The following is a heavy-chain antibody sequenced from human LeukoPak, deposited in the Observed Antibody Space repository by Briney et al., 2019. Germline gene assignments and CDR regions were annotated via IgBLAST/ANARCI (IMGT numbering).Heavy chain of an antibody. V-gene: IGHV3-21*01. J-gene: IGHJ4*02. CDR3: ARGEVVGATFDY. D-gene: IGHD1-26*01. CDR1: GFTFSSYS. Sequence: GGSLRLSCAASGFTFSSYSMNWVRQAPGKGLEWVSSISSSSSYIYYEDSVKGRFTISRDNAKNSLYLQMNSLRAEDTAVYYCARGEVVGATFDYWRQGTLVTVSS. CDR2: ISSSSSYI.